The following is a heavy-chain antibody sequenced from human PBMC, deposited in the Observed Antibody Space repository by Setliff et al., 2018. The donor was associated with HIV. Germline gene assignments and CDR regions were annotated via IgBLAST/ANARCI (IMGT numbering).Heavy chain of an antibody. J-gene: IGHJ4*02. CDR3: ARGYYNSGNYFEY. Sequence: SVKVSCKASGGIFNTYGMNWVRQAPGQGLEWMGGIIPIARAPNYAQKFQDRVTITADESTTTVYMEVRSLKSEDTALYYCARGYYNSGNYFEYWGQGTLVTVSS. CDR1: GGIFNTYG. V-gene: IGHV1-69*13. D-gene: IGHD3-10*01. CDR2: IIPIARAP.